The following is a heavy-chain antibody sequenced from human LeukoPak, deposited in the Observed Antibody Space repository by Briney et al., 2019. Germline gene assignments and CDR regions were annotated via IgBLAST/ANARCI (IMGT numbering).Heavy chain of an antibody. CDR3: ARDSDTSGNHWFFDV. V-gene: IGHV3-30*09. Sequence: GGSLRLSCAASGFTFSDYAMIWVRQAPGKGLEWVAAIDPNGNDNYYADSARGRFVISRDNSKNTLYLQIYSLTVVDTAVYYCARDSDTSGNHWFFDVWGRGTLVIASS. J-gene: IGHJ2*01. CDR1: GFTFSDYA. D-gene: IGHD6-19*01. CDR2: IDPNGNDN.